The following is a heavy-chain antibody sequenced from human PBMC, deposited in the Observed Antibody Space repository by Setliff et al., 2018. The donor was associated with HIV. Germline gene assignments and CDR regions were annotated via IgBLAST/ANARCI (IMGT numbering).Heavy chain of an antibody. CDR1: GFTFEDYG. V-gene: IGHV3-23*01. CDR3: ARGPTTVTNYYYYYMDV. D-gene: IGHD4-17*01. Sequence: GGSLRLSCAASGFTFEDYGMSWVRQAPGKGLEWVSAISGSGGSTYYADSVKGRFTISRDNDRNSLYLQMNGLRAEDTAVYYCARGPTTVTNYYYYYMDVWGKGTTVTVSS. CDR2: ISGSGGST. J-gene: IGHJ6*03.